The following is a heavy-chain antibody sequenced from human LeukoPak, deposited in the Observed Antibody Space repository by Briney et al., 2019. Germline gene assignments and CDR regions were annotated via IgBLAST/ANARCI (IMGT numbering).Heavy chain of an antibody. J-gene: IGHJ4*02. V-gene: IGHV3-23*01. CDR1: GFTFSSYA. D-gene: IGHD5-12*01. CDR3: AKWTGYDSPFDY. CDR2: ISGSGGSS. Sequence: TGGSLRLSCAASGFTFSSYAMSWVRQAPGKGLEWVSAISGSGGSSYYADSVKGRFTISRDNSKNTLYLQMNSLRAEDTAVYYCAKWTGYDSPFDYWGQGTLVTVSS.